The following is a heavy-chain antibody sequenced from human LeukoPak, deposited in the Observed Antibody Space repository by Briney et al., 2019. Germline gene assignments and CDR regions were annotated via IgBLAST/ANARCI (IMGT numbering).Heavy chain of an antibody. V-gene: IGHV1-2*02. D-gene: IGHD5-24*01. CDR1: GYSFNGYY. Sequence: ASVKVSCKASGYSFNGYYLHWLRQAPGQAFEWMGWINPDTGGTNYVHKFQGRVTMTRDTSISAAYMELSSLRSEDTAVYYCARVREMATTDAFDIWGQGTMVTVSS. CDR3: ARVREMATTDAFDI. CDR2: INPDTGGT. J-gene: IGHJ3*02.